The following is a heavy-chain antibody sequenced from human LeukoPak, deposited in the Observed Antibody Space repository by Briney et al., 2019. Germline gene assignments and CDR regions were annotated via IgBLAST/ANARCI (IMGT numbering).Heavy chain of an antibody. CDR3: AGAFGGFINY. Sequence: GGSLTLSCAASGFTYSSFRLLWLGQAPGKGLEWVAVLWYDGTTKYYADSVKGRFTISRATYTNTLYLQMNSLRAEDTAVYYCAGAFGGFINYWGQGTLVTVSS. V-gene: IGHV3-33*03. CDR2: LWYDGTTK. CDR1: GFTYSSFR. J-gene: IGHJ4*02. D-gene: IGHD3-16*01.